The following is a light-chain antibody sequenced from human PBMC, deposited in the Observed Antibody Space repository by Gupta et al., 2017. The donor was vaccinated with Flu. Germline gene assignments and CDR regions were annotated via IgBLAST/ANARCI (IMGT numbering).Light chain of an antibody. CDR1: SGHSSYA. Sequence: QLVLTQSSSASASLGASVKFTCTLSSGHSSYAIAWLQQQPEKGPRYLMKVNNDGRYNKGDGIPDRCSGYSSGAERLLNSSSLQSEDDANYYCQSWDIATFVVFGGGTNLTVL. CDR3: QSWDIATFVV. CDR2: VNNDGRY. V-gene: IGLV4-69*01. J-gene: IGLJ2*01.